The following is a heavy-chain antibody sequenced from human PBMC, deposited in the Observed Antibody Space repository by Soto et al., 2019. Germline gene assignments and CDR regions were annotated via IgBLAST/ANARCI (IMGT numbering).Heavy chain of an antibody. V-gene: IGHV4-30-4*01. Sequence: PSETLSLTCTVSGGSISSDDYYWSWIRQPPGKGLEWIAYMYYSGSTYYDPSLKSRVAISVDTSKNQFSLKLSSVTAADTAVYYCARGEGDHLDVWGQGTTVT. CDR3: ARGEGDHLDV. CDR2: MYYSGST. CDR1: GGSISSDDYY. J-gene: IGHJ6*02. D-gene: IGHD2-21*02.